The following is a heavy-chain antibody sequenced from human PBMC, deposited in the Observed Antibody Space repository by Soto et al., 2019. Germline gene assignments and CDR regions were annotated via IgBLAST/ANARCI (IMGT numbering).Heavy chain of an antibody. V-gene: IGHV3-30-3*01. J-gene: IGHJ4*02. Sequence: QVQLVESGGGVVQPGRSLRLSCAASGFTFSSYAMHWVRQAPGKGLEWVAVISYDGSNKYYADSVKGRFTISRDNSKNTLYLQMSSLRAEDTAVYYCARSRVVVTPFDYWGQGTLVTVSS. CDR3: ARSRVVVTPFDY. CDR2: ISYDGSNK. CDR1: GFTFSSYA. D-gene: IGHD3-22*01.